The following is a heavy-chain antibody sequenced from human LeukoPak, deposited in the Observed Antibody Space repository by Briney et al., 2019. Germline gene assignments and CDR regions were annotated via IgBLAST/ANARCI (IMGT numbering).Heavy chain of an antibody. CDR1: GFTFDDYG. CDR2: INWNGGST. Sequence: GGSLRLSCAASGFTFDDYGMSWVRQAPGKGLEWVSGINWNGGSTGYADSVKGRFTISRDNAKNSLYLQMNSLRAEDTAVYYCAKPEGYDAFDIWGQGTMVTVSS. D-gene: IGHD1-14*01. CDR3: AKPEGYDAFDI. J-gene: IGHJ3*02. V-gene: IGHV3-20*04.